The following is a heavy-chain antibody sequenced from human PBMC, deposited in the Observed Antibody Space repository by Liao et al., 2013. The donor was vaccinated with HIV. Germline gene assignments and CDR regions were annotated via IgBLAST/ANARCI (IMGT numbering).Heavy chain of an antibody. CDR2: ISYIGGT. CDR3: ARKAGDQLPFWYFDL. CDR1: GASISSDY. J-gene: IGHJ2*01. V-gene: IGHV4-59*01. Sequence: QAQLQESGPGLVKPSETLSLTCTVSGASISSDYWTWIRQPPGKRLEWIGYISYIGGTTYNPSLKSRVTISIDKSKKQFSLKLNSVTAADTAFYYCARKAGDQLPFWYFDLWGRGTLVTVSS. D-gene: IGHD7-27*01.